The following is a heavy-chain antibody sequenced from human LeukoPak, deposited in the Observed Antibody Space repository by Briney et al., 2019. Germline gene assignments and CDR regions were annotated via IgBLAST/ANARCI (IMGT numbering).Heavy chain of an antibody. CDR1: GFTFSSYS. Sequence: GGSLRLSCAASGFTFSSYSMNWVRQAPGKGLEWVSYISSSSSTIYYADSVKGRFTISRDNAKNSLYLQMNSLRAEDTAVYYCARVRGYYYDSSGYSLWGQGTLVTVSS. V-gene: IGHV3-48*01. D-gene: IGHD3-22*01. J-gene: IGHJ4*02. CDR2: ISSSSSTI. CDR3: ARVRGYYYDSSGYSL.